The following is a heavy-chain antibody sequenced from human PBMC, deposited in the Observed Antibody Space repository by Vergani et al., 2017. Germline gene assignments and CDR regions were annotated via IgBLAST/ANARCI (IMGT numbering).Heavy chain of an antibody. V-gene: IGHV2-26*01. CDR2: IFSHDEK. D-gene: IGHD6-13*01. CDR3: ARIKGIAAAVGYQYYYYYMDV. J-gene: IGHJ6*03. CDR1: GFSLSKARMG. Sequence: QVTLKESGPVLVKPTETLKLTCTVSGFSLSKARMGVSSIRQTPGQALELIAHIFSHDEKSYSTSLKSRLTIAKDTYKSPVVLTMTNMDPVDTATYYCARIKGIAAAVGYQYYYYYMDVWGKGTTVTVSS.